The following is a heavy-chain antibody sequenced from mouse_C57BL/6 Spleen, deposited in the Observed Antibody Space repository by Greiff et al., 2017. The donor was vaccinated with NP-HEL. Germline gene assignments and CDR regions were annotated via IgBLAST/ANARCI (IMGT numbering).Heavy chain of an antibody. Sequence: QVQLQQSGAELVKPGASVKLSCKASGYTFTSYWMHWVKQRPGRGLEWIGRIDPNSGGTKYNEKFKSKATLTVDKPSSTAYMQLSSLTSEDSAVYYCASPYYYGSSYSLYFDVWGTGTTVTVSS. CDR3: ASPYYYGSSYSLYFDV. CDR1: GYTFTSYW. D-gene: IGHD1-1*01. CDR2: IDPNSGGT. V-gene: IGHV1-72*01. J-gene: IGHJ1*03.